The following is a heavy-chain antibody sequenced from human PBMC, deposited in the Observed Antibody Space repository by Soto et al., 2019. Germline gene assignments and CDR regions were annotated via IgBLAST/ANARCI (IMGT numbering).Heavy chain of an antibody. Sequence: QLQLQESGPGLVKPSETLSLTCTVSGGSISSSSYYWGWIRQPPGKGLEWIGSIYYSGSTYYNPSLKSRVTISVDTSKNQFSLKLSSVTAADTAVYYCARAGTYSSGWLMWQNLMGSDWYFDYWGQGTLVTVSS. J-gene: IGHJ4*02. CDR3: ARAGTYSSGWLMWQNLMGSDWYFDY. CDR1: GGSISSSSYY. V-gene: IGHV4-39*01. D-gene: IGHD6-19*01. CDR2: IYYSGST.